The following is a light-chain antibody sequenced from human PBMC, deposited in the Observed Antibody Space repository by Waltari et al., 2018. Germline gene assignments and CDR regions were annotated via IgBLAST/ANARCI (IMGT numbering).Light chain of an antibody. J-gene: IGKJ2*01. V-gene: IGKV4-1*01. CDR2: WAS. Sequence: DIVMTQSPDSLAVSLGERATINCKSSQSVLYSSNNKNYLAWYQQKPGQPPKLLLYWASTRESGVPDRFSVSGSGTDFTLTISSLQAEDVAFYYCQQYYSTPYTFGQGTRLEIK. CDR3: QQYYSTPYT. CDR1: QSVLYSSNNKNY.